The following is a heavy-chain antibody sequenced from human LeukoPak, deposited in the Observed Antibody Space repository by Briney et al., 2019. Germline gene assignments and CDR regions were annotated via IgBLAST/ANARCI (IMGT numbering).Heavy chain of an antibody. CDR1: GFTFSSYA. CDR3: AKDHGGISWPRDFDY. Sequence: EGSLRLSCAASGFTFSSYAMSWVRQAPGKGLEWVSAISGSGGSTYYADSVKGRFTISRDNSKNTLYLQMNSLRAEDTAVYYCAKDHGGISWPRDFDYWGQGTLVTVSS. CDR2: ISGSGGST. V-gene: IGHV3-23*01. J-gene: IGHJ4*02. D-gene: IGHD6-13*01.